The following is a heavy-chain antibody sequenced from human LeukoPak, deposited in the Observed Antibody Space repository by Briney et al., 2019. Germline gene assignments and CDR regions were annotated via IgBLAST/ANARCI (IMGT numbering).Heavy chain of an antibody. Sequence: GASVKVSCKASGYTFTSYDINWVRQAPGQGLEWMGGITPIFGTANYAQKFQGRVTITADKSTSTAYMELSSLRSEDTAVYYCASGDGDYGCMDVWGKGTTVTVSS. J-gene: IGHJ6*03. CDR3: ASGDGDYGCMDV. CDR2: ITPIFGTA. CDR1: GYTFTSYD. D-gene: IGHD4-17*01. V-gene: IGHV1-69*06.